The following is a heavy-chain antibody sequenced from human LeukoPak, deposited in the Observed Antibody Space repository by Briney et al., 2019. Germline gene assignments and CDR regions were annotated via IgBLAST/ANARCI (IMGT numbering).Heavy chain of an antibody. CDR1: GFTFTNVW. CDR2: IISISGGGTS. D-gene: IGHD1-26*01. CDR3: TAPQNTVGATQPFDS. V-gene: IGHV3-15*01. Sequence: PGGSLRLSCAASGFTFTNVWMSWVREAPGKGLEWVGRIISISGGGTSDYPAPVKGRFTISRDDSKNTLYLQMDSLKTEDTAVYYCTAPQNTVGATQPFDSWGQGTLVTVSS. J-gene: IGHJ4*02.